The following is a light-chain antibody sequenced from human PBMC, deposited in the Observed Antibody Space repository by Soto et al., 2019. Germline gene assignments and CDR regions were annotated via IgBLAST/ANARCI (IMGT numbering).Light chain of an antibody. CDR3: QSYDRSLSVWV. V-gene: IGLV1-40*01. J-gene: IGLJ3*02. Sequence: QSVLTQPPSVSGAPGQRVTISCTGSSSNIGAGYDVHWYQQLPGTAPKLLIYGNSNRPSGVPDRFSGSKSGTSASLAITGLHAEDEADYYCQSYDRSLSVWVFVGGTKRPVL. CDR2: GNS. CDR1: SSNIGAGYD.